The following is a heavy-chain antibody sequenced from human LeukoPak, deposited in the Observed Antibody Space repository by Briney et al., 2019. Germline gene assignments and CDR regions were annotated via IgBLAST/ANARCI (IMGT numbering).Heavy chain of an antibody. J-gene: IGHJ6*03. CDR3: VRGGIDTIFGVVMNYYYYMDV. V-gene: IGHV3-30*01. Sequence: GGSLRLSCAASGFTFSSYAMHWVRQAPGKGLEWVAVISYDGSNKFYAESVKGRFTISRDNSKNTLYLQMNSLRAEDTAVYYCVRGGIDTIFGVVMNYYYYMDVWGKGTTVTVSS. CDR2: ISYDGSNK. CDR1: GFTFSSYA. D-gene: IGHD3-3*01.